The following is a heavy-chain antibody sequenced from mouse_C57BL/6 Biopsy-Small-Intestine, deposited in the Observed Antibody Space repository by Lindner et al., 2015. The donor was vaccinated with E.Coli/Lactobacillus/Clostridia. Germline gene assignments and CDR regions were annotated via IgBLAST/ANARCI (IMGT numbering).Heavy chain of an antibody. CDR3: ARASGHSYGYDR. Sequence: KVSCKASGYLFTTYYMHWVRQAPGQGLQWMGIINPTGGDTTYSQRFQGRVTMTRDTSTSTAYMELTNLRSEDTAVYYCARASGHSYGYDRWGQGTLVIVSS. CDR1: GYLFTTYY. D-gene: IGHD2-2*01. V-gene: IGHV1-59*01. CDR2: INPTGGDT. J-gene: IGHJ4*01.